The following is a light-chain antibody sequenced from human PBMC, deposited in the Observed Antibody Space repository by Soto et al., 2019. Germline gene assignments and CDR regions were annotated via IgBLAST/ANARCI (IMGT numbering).Light chain of an antibody. CDR3: SSYTNSSTLLR. CDR1: SSDVGGYNF. CDR2: EVS. V-gene: IGLV2-14*01. J-gene: IGLJ2*01. Sequence: QSALTQPASVSGSPGQSITISCTGTSSDVGGYNFVSWYQHHPGKAPKLIIYEVSNRPSGVSNRFSASKSGNTASLTIFGLQAEDEVDYYCSSYTNSSTLLRFGRGTKLTVL.